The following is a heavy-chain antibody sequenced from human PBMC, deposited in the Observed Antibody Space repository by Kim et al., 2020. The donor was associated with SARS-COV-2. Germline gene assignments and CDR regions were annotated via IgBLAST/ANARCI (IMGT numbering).Heavy chain of an antibody. J-gene: IGHJ6*03. V-gene: IGHV1-46*01. CDR3: ARGCLEWLLVEYYYYMDV. D-gene: IGHD3-3*01. CDR2: INPSGGST. CDR1: GYTFTSYY. Sequence: ASVKVSCKASGYTFTSYYMHWVRQAPGQGLEWMGIINPSGGSTSYAQKFQGRVTMTRDTSTSTVYMELSSLRSEDTAVYYCARGCLEWLLVEYYYYMDVWGKGTTVTVSS.